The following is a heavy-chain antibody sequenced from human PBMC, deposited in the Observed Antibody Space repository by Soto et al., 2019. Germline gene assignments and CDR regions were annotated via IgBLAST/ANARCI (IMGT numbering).Heavy chain of an antibody. J-gene: IGHJ4*02. CDR3: ARRYGWLYFDY. V-gene: IGHV4-39*01. D-gene: IGHD6-19*01. CDR2: IFYSGST. Sequence: QLQLQESGPGLVKPWETLSLTCTVSGDSISSSNYFWGWIRQPPGKGLEWIGTIFYSGSTYYNPSLKRRVTISVATSKNQFSLRLISVTAADTALYYCARRYGWLYFDYWGQGSLVTVSS. CDR1: GDSISSSNYF.